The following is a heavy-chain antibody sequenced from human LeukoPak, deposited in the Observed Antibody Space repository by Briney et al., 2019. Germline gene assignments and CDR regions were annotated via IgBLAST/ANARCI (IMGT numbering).Heavy chain of an antibody. CDR2: APHDRSSP. J-gene: IGHJ4*02. CDR1: GFTFSSYG. CDR3: ARQSLGASGLDH. D-gene: IGHD1-26*01. V-gene: IGHV3-30*03. Sequence: GGSLRLSCAASGFTFSSYGMHWVRQAPGKGLEWVAVAPHDRSSPSHAASVNGRFTISRDNSKDTLFLHMDSLRADDTAIYYCARQSLGASGLDHWGQGVLVTVSS.